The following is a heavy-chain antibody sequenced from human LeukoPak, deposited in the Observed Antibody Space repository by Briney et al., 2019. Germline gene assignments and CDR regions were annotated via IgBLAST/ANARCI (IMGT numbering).Heavy chain of an antibody. CDR3: ARHRARYCSSTSCYHKHGLFDY. Sequence: SETLSLTCAVYGGSFSRYSWNWIRQPPGKGLEWIGEINHSGSTNYNPSLKSRVTISVDTSKNQFSLKLSSVTAADTAVYYCARHRARYCSSTSCYHKHGLFDYWGQGTLVTVSS. D-gene: IGHD2-2*01. V-gene: IGHV4-34*01. J-gene: IGHJ4*02. CDR1: GGSFSRYS. CDR2: INHSGST.